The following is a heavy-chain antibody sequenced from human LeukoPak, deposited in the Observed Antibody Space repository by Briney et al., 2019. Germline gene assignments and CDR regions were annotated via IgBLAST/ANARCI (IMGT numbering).Heavy chain of an antibody. D-gene: IGHD6-13*01. Sequence: PSQTLSLTCAIPGDSVSSNSAAWNWIRQSPSRGLEWLGRTYYRSKWYNDYAVSVKSRITINADTSKNQFSLQLNSVTPEDTAVYYCARKVATAGKGNFDYWGQGTLVTVSS. J-gene: IGHJ4*02. CDR2: TYYRSKWYN. CDR1: GDSVSSNSAA. V-gene: IGHV6-1*01. CDR3: ARKVATAGKGNFDY.